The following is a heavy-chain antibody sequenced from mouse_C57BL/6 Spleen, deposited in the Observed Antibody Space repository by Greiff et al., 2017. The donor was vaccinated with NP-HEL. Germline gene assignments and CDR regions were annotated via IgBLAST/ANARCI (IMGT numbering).Heavy chain of an antibody. J-gene: IGHJ4*01. D-gene: IGHD1-1*01. CDR2: ISSGSSTI. CDR1: GFTFSDYG. Sequence: EVQRVESGGGLVKPGGSLKLSCAASGFTFSDYGMHWVRQAPEKGLEWVAYISSGSSTIYYADTVKGRFTISRDNAKNTLFLQMTSLRSEDTAMYYCARDYGSNIYAMDYWGQGTSVTVSS. V-gene: IGHV5-17*01. CDR3: ARDYGSNIYAMDY.